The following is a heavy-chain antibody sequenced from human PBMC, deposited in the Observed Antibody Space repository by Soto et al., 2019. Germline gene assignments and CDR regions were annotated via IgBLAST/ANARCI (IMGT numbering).Heavy chain of an antibody. CDR1: GRSISSGGYY. J-gene: IGHJ2*01. Sequence: QVQLQESGPGLVKPSQTLSLTCTVSGRSISSGGYYWSWIRQHPGKGLEWIGYIYYSGSTYYNPSLKSRVTISVDTSKNQFFLKLSSVTAADTAVYYCVRAVGYGERRDWYFDLGGRGTLVTVSS. CDR2: IYYSGST. D-gene: IGHD4-17*01. V-gene: IGHV4-31*03. CDR3: VRAVGYGERRDWYFDL.